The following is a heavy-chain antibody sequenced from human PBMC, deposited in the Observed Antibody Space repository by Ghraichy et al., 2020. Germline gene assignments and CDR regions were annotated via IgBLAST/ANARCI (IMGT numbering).Heavy chain of an antibody. Sequence: SQTLSLTCTVSGGSISSYYWSWIRQAPGKGLEWIGYIYYSGNTNYNPSLKSRLSMSVDTSKNQFSLKLSSVTAADTAVYYCAIEDYDILTGSPSHYYYYMDVWGKGTTVTVSS. D-gene: IGHD3-9*01. CDR2: IYYSGNT. CDR1: GGSISSYY. CDR3: AIEDYDILTGSPSHYYYYMDV. V-gene: IGHV4-59*01. J-gene: IGHJ6*03.